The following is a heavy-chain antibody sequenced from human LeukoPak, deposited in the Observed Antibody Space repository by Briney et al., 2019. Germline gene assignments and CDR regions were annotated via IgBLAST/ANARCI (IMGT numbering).Heavy chain of an antibody. CDR3: VRDGYNQNRFDF. CDR1: GFSFGLHW. D-gene: IGHD3-22*01. CDR2: IKEDGTLA. V-gene: IGHV3-7*03. Sequence: GGSLRLSCAASGFSFGLHWMNWVRQAPGKGLEWVANIKEDGTLAYYADSVTGRFSISRDNTKNSLYLQMNGLRAEDTAVYFCVRDGYNQNRFDFWGQGILVTVSS. J-gene: IGHJ4*02.